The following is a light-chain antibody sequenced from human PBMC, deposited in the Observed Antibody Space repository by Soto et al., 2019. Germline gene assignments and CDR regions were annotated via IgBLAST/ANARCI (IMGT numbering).Light chain of an antibody. CDR1: SSNIGAGYD. J-gene: IGLJ1*01. CDR2: GNS. CDR3: QSYDSSLEV. Sequence: SVRTQPPSVSGAPGQRVTISCTGSSSNIGAGYDVHWYQQLPGTAPKLLIYGNSNRPSGVPDRFSGSKSGTSAFLAITGLQAEDEADYYCQSYDSSLEVFGTGTKVTVX. V-gene: IGLV1-40*01.